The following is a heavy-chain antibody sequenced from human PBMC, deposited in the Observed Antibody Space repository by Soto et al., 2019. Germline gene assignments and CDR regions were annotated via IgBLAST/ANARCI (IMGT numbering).Heavy chain of an antibody. J-gene: IGHJ4*02. D-gene: IGHD6-19*01. Sequence: ASETLSLTCTVSGGSISSYYWSWIRQPPGKGLEWIGYIYYSGSTNYNPSLKSRVTLSVDTSKNQFSLKLSSVTAADTAVYYCAREKWLRGLIPVAGYCDYRGQGTLVTVSS. CDR3: AREKWLRGLIPVAGYCDY. CDR1: GGSISSYY. V-gene: IGHV4-59*01. CDR2: IYYSGST.